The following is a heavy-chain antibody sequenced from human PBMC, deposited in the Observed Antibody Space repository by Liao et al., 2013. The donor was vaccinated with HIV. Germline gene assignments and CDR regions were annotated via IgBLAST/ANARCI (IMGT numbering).Heavy chain of an antibody. CDR3: VSGSDMDV. Sequence: QVQLQESGPGLVKPSETLSLTCTVSGGSISSSYWSWIRQPAGKGLEWLGRIYHSGSANYHPSLGSRVTMSVDTSKNQFSLKLSSVTAADTAVYYCVSGSDMDVWGTGTTVIVSS. V-gene: IGHV4-4*07. CDR2: IYHSGSA. J-gene: IGHJ6*03. D-gene: IGHD6-19*01. CDR1: GGSISSSY.